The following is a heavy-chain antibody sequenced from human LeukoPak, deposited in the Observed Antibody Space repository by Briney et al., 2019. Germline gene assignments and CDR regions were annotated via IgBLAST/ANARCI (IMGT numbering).Heavy chain of an antibody. J-gene: IGHJ4*02. CDR3: TTDNGQYDFWSGYSESYFDY. Sequence: GGSLRLSCAASGFTFSNAWMSWVRQAPGKGLEWVGRIKSKTDGGTTDYAAPVKGRFTISRDDSKNTLYLQMNSLKTEDTAVYYCTTDNGQYDFWSGYSESYFDYWGRGTLVTVSS. V-gene: IGHV3-15*01. D-gene: IGHD3-3*01. CDR1: GFTFSNAW. CDR2: IKSKTDGGTT.